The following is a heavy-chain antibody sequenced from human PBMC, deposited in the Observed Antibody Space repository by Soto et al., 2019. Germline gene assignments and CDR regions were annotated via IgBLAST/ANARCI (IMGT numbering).Heavy chain of an antibody. Sequence: SETLSLTCTVSGGSISSSSYYWGWIRQPPGKGLEWIGSIYYSGSIYYNPSLKSRVSISVDTSKNQFSLKLTSVTAADTAVYYCARHPLGVAALEAFDIWGQGTMVTVSS. CDR1: GGSISSSSYY. J-gene: IGHJ3*02. V-gene: IGHV4-39*01. CDR2: IYYSGSI. CDR3: ARHPLGVAALEAFDI. D-gene: IGHD6-19*01.